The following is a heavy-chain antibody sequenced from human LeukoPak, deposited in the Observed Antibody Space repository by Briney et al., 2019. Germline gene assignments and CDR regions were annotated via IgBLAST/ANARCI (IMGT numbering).Heavy chain of an antibody. CDR2: ISTYNGNT. J-gene: IGHJ4*02. CDR1: GYTFTSSG. D-gene: IGHD3-16*02. CDR3: ARDYVWGSYRYFDL. Sequence: ASVKVSCKASGYTFTSSGISWVRQAPGQGLEWMAWISTYNGNTNYAQKLQGRVTMTTDTSTSTAYMELRSLRSDDTAAYYCARDYVWGSYRYFDLWGQGTLVIVSS. V-gene: IGHV1-18*04.